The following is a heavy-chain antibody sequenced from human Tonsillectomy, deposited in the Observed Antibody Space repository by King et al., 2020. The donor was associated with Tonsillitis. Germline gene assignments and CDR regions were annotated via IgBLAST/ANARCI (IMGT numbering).Heavy chain of an antibody. CDR3: ARRGADIPIDAFDI. J-gene: IGHJ3*02. Sequence: MPLQESGPGLVKPSETLSLTCTVSGDSISSSTYYWVWFRQPPGKGLEWIGSIYNSGSTYYNPSLKSRVTISIDTSKNQFSLKLNSVTAADTAVYHCARRGADIPIDAFDIWGQGTMVAVSS. D-gene: IGHD4/OR15-4a*01. CDR2: IYNSGST. V-gene: IGHV4-39*01. CDR1: GDSISSSTYY.